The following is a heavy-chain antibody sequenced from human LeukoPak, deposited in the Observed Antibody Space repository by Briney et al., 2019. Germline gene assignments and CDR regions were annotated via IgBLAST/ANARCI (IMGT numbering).Heavy chain of an antibody. V-gene: IGHV4-59*01. CDR3: ARGYGSGTYDY. CDR1: GGSISSYY. J-gene: IGHJ4*02. D-gene: IGHD3-10*01. CDR2: IYYSGST. Sequence: ASETLSLTCTVSGGSISSYYWSWIRQPPGKGLEWIGYIYYSGSTNYNPSLKSRVTISVDMSKNQFSLKLSSVTAADTAVYYCARGYGSGTYDYWGQGTLVTVSS.